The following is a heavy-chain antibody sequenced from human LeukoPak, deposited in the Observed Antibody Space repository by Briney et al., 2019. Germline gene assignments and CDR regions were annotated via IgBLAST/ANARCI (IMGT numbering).Heavy chain of an antibody. CDR1: GGSISSGSYY. D-gene: IGHD6-6*01. CDR3: ARSAPTRRSYFDY. CDR2: IYTSGST. Sequence: NPSETLSLTSTVSGGSISSGSYYWSWIRQPAGKGLEWIARIYTSGSTNYNPSLKGRGTISVDTSKNQFSLKLSSVTAADTAVYYGARSAPTRRSYFDYWGQRTMVTVAS. V-gene: IGHV4-61*02. J-gene: IGHJ4*02.